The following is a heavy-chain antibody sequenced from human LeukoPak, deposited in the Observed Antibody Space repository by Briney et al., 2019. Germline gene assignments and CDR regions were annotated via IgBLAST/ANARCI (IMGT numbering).Heavy chain of an antibody. V-gene: IGHV3-23*01. CDR3: AKDPHARTAAAVLH. Sequence: GGSLRLSCAASGFTFSSYAMNWVRQAPGKGLEWVAAISGSGGSTYYADSVKGRFTISRDNSKSTLYLQMNSLRAEDTAVYYCAKDPHARTAAAVLHWGQGTLVTVSS. D-gene: IGHD6-13*01. CDR1: GFTFSSYA. CDR2: ISGSGGST. J-gene: IGHJ4*02.